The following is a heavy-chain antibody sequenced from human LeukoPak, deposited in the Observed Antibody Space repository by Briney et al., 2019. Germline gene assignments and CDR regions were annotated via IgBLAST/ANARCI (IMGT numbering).Heavy chain of an antibody. CDR2: IYYSGST. CDR3: ARRESSGWYYY. D-gene: IGHD6-19*01. Sequence: SETLSLTCTVSGGSISSSSYYWSWIRQPPGKGLEWIGYIYYSGSTNYNPSLKSRVTISVDTSKNQFSLKLSSVTAADTAVYYCARRESSGWYYYWGQGTLVTVSS. J-gene: IGHJ4*02. V-gene: IGHV4-61*01. CDR1: GGSISSSSYY.